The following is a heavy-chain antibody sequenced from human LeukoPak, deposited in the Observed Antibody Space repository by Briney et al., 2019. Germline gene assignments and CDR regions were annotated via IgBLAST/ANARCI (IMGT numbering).Heavy chain of an antibody. CDR3: ARDFIRWDGSGSLYNWFDP. CDR1: GGSISSGSSY. D-gene: IGHD3-10*01. Sequence: SQTLSLTCTVSGGSISSGSSYWSWIRQPAGKGLEWIGRIYTSGTTNYNPSLKSRVTISVDTSKNQFSLKLSSVTAADTAVYYCARDFIRWDGSGSLYNWFDPWGQGTLVTVSS. CDR2: IYTSGTT. J-gene: IGHJ5*02. V-gene: IGHV4-61*02.